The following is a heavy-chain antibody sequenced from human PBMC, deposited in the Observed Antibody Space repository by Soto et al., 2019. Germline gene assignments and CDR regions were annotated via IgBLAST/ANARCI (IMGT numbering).Heavy chain of an antibody. Sequence: SETLSLTCTVSGGSISSTFYYWVWIRQPPGKGLEWIGSIYYSGSPSYNPSHNPSLKSRLTMSVDTSNNQFSLKLSSVTAADSAVYYCARGSFLLWFGEXXRGMDVWGXGTTVTVSS. CDR3: ARGSFLLWFGEXXRGMDV. D-gene: IGHD3-10*01. CDR2: IYYSGSP. J-gene: IGHJ6*01. V-gene: IGHV4-39*01. CDR1: GGSISSTFYY.